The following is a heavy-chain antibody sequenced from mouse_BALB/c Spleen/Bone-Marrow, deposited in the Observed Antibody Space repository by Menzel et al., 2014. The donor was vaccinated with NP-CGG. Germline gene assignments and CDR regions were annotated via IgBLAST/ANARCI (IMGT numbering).Heavy chain of an antibody. CDR3: ARVTDTFYYGSSYWYFDV. J-gene: IGHJ1*01. V-gene: IGHV5-6-5*01. CDR2: ISSGGST. Sequence: EVHLVESGGGLVKPGGSLKLSYAASGFTFSSYAMSWVRQTPEKRLEWVASISSGGSTYYPDSVKGRFTISRDNVRNILYLQMSSLRSEDTATYYCARVTDTFYYGSSYWYFDVWGAGTTVTGSS. D-gene: IGHD1-1*01. CDR1: GFTFSSYA.